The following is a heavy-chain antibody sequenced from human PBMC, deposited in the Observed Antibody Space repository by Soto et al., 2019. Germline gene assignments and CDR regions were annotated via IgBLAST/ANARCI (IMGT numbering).Heavy chain of an antibody. CDR2: ISSSSSYI. CDR3: ARGSAEAGTAAIDH. V-gene: IGHV3-21*01. D-gene: IGHD6-19*01. CDR1: GFTFSNYN. Sequence: EVQLVESGGGLDKPGGSLRLSCAASGFTFSNYNMNWVRQAPGKGLEWVSSISSSSSYIYYADSVKGRFTISRDNAKNSLYLQMNSLRAEDTAVYYCARGSAEAGTAAIDHWGQGTLVTVSS. J-gene: IGHJ4*02.